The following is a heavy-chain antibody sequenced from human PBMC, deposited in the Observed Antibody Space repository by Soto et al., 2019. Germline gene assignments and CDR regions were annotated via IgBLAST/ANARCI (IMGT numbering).Heavy chain of an antibody. D-gene: IGHD3-10*01. Sequence: QVQLQESGPGLVKPSETLSLTCTVSGGSVSSGSYYWSWIRQPPGKGLEWIGYIYYSGSTNYNPSHKSRVTISVDTSKNQFSLKLSSVTAADTAVYYCAISSRYGSGTTPQGYWGQGTLVTVSS. CDR3: AISSRYGSGTTPQGY. V-gene: IGHV4-61*01. CDR2: IYYSGST. CDR1: GGSVSSGSYY. J-gene: IGHJ4*02.